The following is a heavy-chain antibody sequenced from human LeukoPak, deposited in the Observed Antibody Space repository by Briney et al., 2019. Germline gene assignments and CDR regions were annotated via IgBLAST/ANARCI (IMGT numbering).Heavy chain of an antibody. CDR3: TTDTFGARDS. Sequence: GGSLRLSCAASGYTFSRYWMYWVRQGPGKGLVWVSRINEDGSSTSYAESVRGRSTISRDNAKNTLYLQMNSLRAEDAAVYYCTTDTFGARDSWGQGTLVTVSS. D-gene: IGHD3-10*01. V-gene: IGHV3-74*01. CDR1: GYTFSRYW. J-gene: IGHJ4*02. CDR2: INEDGSST.